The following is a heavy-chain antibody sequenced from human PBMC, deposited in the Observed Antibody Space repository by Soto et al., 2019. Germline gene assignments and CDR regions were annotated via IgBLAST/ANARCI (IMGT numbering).Heavy chain of an antibody. V-gene: IGHV4-4*07. CDR2: IYGTGTT. CDR3: AGFSSGTYLFGL. Sequence: ECLSLACPVSDASISSYYWSWIRQPAGKGLEWIGYIYGTGTTNYAPSLKNRVTMSLHTSRNQFSLTLSSVTAADTAMYYCAGFSSGTYLFGLWGPGTLVTVSS. D-gene: IGHD1-26*01. J-gene: IGHJ4*02. CDR1: DASISSYY.